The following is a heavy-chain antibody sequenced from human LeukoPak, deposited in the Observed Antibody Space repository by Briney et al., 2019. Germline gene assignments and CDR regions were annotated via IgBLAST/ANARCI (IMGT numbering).Heavy chain of an antibody. CDR1: GYNFATYW. J-gene: IGHJ4*02. CDR2: IFPGDSDI. V-gene: IGHV5-51*01. CDR3: ARGLRGTYRYILDY. D-gene: IGHD3-16*02. Sequence: GESLKISCKGSGYNFATYWIAWVRRMPGKGLEWMGIIFPGDSDIKYSPSFQGQVTVSADRSINTAYLQWTRLEASDTAMYYCARGLRGTYRYILDYWGQGTLVTVSS.